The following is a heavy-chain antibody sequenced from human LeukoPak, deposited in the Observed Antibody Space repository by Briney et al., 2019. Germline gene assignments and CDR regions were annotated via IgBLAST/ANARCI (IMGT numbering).Heavy chain of an antibody. Sequence: GGSLRLSCAASGFIFSGYGMHWVRQAPGKGLEWVAFIRYDGNNEYFADSVKGRFTISRDNSNNTLYLQMNSLRAEDTAVYYCAKSLIAAGTFDYWGQGTLVTVSS. D-gene: IGHD6-13*01. V-gene: IGHV3-30*02. J-gene: IGHJ4*02. CDR2: IRYDGNNE. CDR3: AKSLIAAGTFDY. CDR1: GFIFSGYG.